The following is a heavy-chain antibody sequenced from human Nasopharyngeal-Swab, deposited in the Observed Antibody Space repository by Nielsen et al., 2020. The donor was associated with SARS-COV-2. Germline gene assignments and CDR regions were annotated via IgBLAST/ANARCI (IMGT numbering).Heavy chain of an antibody. V-gene: IGHV4-39*07. D-gene: IGHD5-18*01. CDR1: GDSISSSGYY. CDR2: LYYTGDT. CDR3: ARVVPARVTFDY. Sequence: SETLSLTCSVSGDSISSSGYYWGWVRQPPGKGLGWIGRLYYTGDTYYNPSLRGRVTLSVDTSKNQVSLKLSSVTAADTAIYYCARVVPARVTFDYWGHGLLVTVSS. J-gene: IGHJ4*01.